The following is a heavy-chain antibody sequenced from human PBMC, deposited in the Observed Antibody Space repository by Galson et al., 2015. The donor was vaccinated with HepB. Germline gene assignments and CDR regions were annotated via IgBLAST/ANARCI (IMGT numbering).Heavy chain of an antibody. CDR3: ARDFKVVPAASPNNWYDP. D-gene: IGHD2-2*01. J-gene: IGHJ5*02. Sequence: SVKVSCKASGYTFTNYYIHWVRQAPGQGLEWMGIINPSGGTTNYAQKFQGRVTMTRDTSTSTVFMELSSLRSEDTAVYYCARDFKVVPAASPNNWYDPWGQGTLVTVST. CDR1: GYTFTNYY. V-gene: IGHV1-46*01. CDR2: INPSGGTT.